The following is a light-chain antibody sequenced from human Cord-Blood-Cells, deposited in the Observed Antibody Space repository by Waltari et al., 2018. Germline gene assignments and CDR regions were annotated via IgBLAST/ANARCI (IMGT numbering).Light chain of an antibody. CDR2: YAS. Sequence: EIVLTQSPDFQSVTPKEKVTITCRASQSIGSSLHWYQQQPDQSPKLLSKYASQSFSGVPSRFSGSGTGTDFTRHNKSLEAEDAATYYCHQSSSVPWTFGQGTKVEIK. J-gene: IGKJ1*01. V-gene: IGKV6-21*01. CDR1: QSIGSS. CDR3: HQSSSVPWT.